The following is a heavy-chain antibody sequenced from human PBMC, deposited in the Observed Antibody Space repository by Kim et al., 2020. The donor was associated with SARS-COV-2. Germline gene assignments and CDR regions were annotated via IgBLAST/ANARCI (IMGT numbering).Heavy chain of an antibody. V-gene: IGHV3-33*06. CDR3: AKMGDNSSWAETYYYYYYGMDV. CDR1: GFTFSSYG. CDR2: IWYDGSNK. Sequence: GGSLRLSCAASGFTFSSYGMHWVRQAPGKGLEWVAVIWYDGSNKYYADSVKGRFTISRANSKNTLYLQMNSLRAEDTAVYYCAKMGDNSSWAETYYYYYYGMDVWGQGTTVTVSS. J-gene: IGHJ6*02. D-gene: IGHD6-13*01.